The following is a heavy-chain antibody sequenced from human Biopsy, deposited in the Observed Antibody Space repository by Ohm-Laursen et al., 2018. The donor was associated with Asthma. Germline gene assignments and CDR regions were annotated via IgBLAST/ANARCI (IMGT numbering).Heavy chain of an antibody. CDR2: ISSGGGTI. V-gene: IGHV3-23*01. CDR3: AKVGHGYGDYVGYLDP. D-gene: IGHD4-17*01. CDR1: GFTLSSYA. Sequence: SLRLSCAAPGFTLSSYAIHWVRQAPGKGLEWVSVISSGGGTIDYADSVKGRFTTSRNISTNTVYLQMDSLSADDTAVYYCAKVGHGYGDYVGYLDPWGQGTLVTVSS. J-gene: IGHJ5*02.